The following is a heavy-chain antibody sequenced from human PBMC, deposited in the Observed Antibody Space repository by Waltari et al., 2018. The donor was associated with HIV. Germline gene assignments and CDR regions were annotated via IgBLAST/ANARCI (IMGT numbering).Heavy chain of an antibody. D-gene: IGHD3-22*01. CDR3: EYYYDSSGYYSDY. CDR2: IYSGGST. Sequence: EVQLVESGGGLVQPGGSLRLSCAASGFTVSRNYMSWVRQAPGKGLEWVSVIYSGGSTYYADSVKGRFTISRDNSKNTLYLQMNSLRAEDTAVYYCEYYYDSSGYYSDYWGQGTLVTVSS. CDR1: GFTVSRNY. V-gene: IGHV3-66*02. J-gene: IGHJ4*02.